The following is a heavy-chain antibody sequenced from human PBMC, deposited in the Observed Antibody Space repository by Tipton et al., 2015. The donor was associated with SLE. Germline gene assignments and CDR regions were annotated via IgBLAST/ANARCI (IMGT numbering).Heavy chain of an antibody. D-gene: IGHD1-1*01. CDR1: GESFLGYF. CDR3: ARVAPTEVFDF. CDR2: IIHSGTT. V-gene: IGHV4-34*12. Sequence: LRLSCAVYGESFLGYFWTWIRQPPGKGLEWIGEIIHSGTTNYNPSLKSRVSISVDTSKNQFSLKLSSVTAADTAVYYCARVAPTEVFDFWGQGTLVTASS. J-gene: IGHJ4*02.